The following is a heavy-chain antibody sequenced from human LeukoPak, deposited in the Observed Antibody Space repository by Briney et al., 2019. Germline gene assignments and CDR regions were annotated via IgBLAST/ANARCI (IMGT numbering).Heavy chain of an antibody. D-gene: IGHD2-2*01. J-gene: IGHJ6*02. CDR1: GGSISSGGYS. CDR2: IYHSGST. Sequence: SETLSLTCAVSGGSISSGGYSWSWIRQPPGKGLEWIGYIYHSGSTYYNPSLKSRVTISVDGSKNQFSLKLSSVTAADTAVYYCARALVVPAAMGFYYYGMDVWGQGTTVTVSS. V-gene: IGHV4-30-2*01. CDR3: ARALVVPAAMGFYYYGMDV.